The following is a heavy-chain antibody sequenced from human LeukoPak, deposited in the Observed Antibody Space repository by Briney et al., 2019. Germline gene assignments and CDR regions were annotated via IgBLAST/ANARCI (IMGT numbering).Heavy chain of an antibody. D-gene: IGHD6-19*01. CDR2: IIPIFGTA. V-gene: IGHV1-69*05. CDR1: GGTFISYA. Sequence: SVKVSCKASGGTFISYAISWVRQAPGQGLEWMGRIIPIFGTANYAQKFQGRVTITTDESTSTAYMELSSLRSEDTAVYYCARESGYSSGWFDGGFDYWGQGTLVTVSS. CDR3: ARESGYSSGWFDGGFDY. J-gene: IGHJ4*02.